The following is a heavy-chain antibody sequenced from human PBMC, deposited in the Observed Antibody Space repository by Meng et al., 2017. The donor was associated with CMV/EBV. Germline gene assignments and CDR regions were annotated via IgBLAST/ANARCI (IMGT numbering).Heavy chain of an antibody. CDR3: ARVDTADNYYYYYYYGMDV. CDR2: IYYSGST. Sequence: SETLSLTCTVSGGSISSSSYYWGWIRQPPGKGLKWIGSIYYSGSTYYNPSLKSRVTISVDTSKNQFSLKLSPVTAADTAVYYCARVDTADNYYYYYYYGMDVWGQGTTVTVSS. V-gene: IGHV4-39*07. J-gene: IGHJ6*02. CDR1: GGSISSSSYY. D-gene: IGHD5-18*01.